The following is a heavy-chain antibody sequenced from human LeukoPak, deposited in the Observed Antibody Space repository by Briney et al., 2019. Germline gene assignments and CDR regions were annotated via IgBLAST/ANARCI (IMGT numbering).Heavy chain of an antibody. CDR3: ARLITGTTRSFDV. V-gene: IGHV4-59*05. J-gene: IGHJ3*01. Sequence: SETLSLTCTVSGGSISSYYWSWIRQPPGKGLEWIGSIYYSGSTYYNPSLKSRVTISVDTSKNQFSLKVSSVTAADTAVYYCARLITGTTRSFDVWGQGTMVIVSA. CDR2: IYYSGST. CDR1: GGSISSYY. D-gene: IGHD1-20*01.